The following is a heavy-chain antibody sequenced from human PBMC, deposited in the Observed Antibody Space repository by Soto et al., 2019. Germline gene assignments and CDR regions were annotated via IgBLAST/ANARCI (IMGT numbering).Heavy chain of an antibody. J-gene: IGHJ6*02. D-gene: IGHD1-26*01. CDR3: ARDVGSYYYYGMDV. CDR1: GGTFSSYT. CDR2: IIPILGIA. Sequence: QVQLVQSGAEVKKPGSSVKVSCKASGGTFSSYTISWVRQAPGQGLEWMGRIIPILGIANYAQKFQGRVTITADKYTSTAYGEQSSLRSEDTAVYYWARDVGSYYYYGMDVWGQGTAVTVSS. V-gene: IGHV1-69*08.